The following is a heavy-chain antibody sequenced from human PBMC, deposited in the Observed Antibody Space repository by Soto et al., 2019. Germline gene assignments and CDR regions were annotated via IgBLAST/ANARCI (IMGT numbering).Heavy chain of an antibody. CDR2: ISGGGDAT. CDR1: GFTFSGYA. Sequence: EVQLLDSGGGLVQPGGSLRLSCAASGFTFSGYALTWVRQAPGKGLEWVSAISGGGDATFYADSVKGRFTISRDNSKNTLYLQRNTLRAEDTAVYYCARKVSGSTGRPDLWYFDLWGGGTLVTVSS. V-gene: IGHV3-23*01. CDR3: ARKVSGSTGRPDLWYFDL. J-gene: IGHJ2*01. D-gene: IGHD3-10*01.